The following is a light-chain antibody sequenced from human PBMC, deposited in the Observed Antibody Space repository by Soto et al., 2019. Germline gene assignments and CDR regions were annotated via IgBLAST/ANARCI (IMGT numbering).Light chain of an antibody. CDR3: QQYDNLPRT. J-gene: IGKJ1*01. CDR1: QSIGSY. V-gene: IGKV1-39*01. Sequence: DIQMTQSPSSLSASVGDRVTITCRASQSIGSYLSWYQQKPGKAPKLLINVASTLQSGVPSRFSGSGSGTDFTLAISSLQPEDFATYYCQQYDNLPRTFGQGTKVDIK. CDR2: VAS.